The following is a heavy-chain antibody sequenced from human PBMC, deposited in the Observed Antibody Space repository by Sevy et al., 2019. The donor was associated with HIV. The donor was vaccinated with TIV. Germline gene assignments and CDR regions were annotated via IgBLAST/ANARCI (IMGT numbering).Heavy chain of an antibody. V-gene: IGHV3-30*18. CDR3: AKGGPGPSWLFHNFDY. D-gene: IGHD3-22*01. CDR1: GFTFSSYG. Sequence: GGSLRLSCAASGFTFSSYGMHWVRQAPGKGLEWVAVISYDGSNKYYADSVKGRFTISRDNSKNTLYLQMNSLRAEDMAVYYCAKGGPGPSWLFHNFDYWGQGTLVTVSS. CDR2: ISYDGSNK. J-gene: IGHJ4*02.